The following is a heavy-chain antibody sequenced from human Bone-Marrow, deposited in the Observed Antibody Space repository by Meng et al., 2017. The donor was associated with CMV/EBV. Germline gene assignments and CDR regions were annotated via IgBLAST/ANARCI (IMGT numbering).Heavy chain of an antibody. D-gene: IGHD1-26*01. CDR1: GYTFTGYY. Sequence: ASVKVSCKASGYTFTGYYMHWVRQAPGQGLEWMGWINPNSGGTNYAQKFQGRVTMTRDTSISTAYMELSRLRSDDTAVYYCARDRIVGATEGEFDYWGQGTLVTASS. CDR2: INPNSGGT. CDR3: ARDRIVGATEGEFDY. J-gene: IGHJ4*02. V-gene: IGHV1-2*02.